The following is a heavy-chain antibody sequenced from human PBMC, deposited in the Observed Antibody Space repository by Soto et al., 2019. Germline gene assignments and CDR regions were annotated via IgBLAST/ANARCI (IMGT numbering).Heavy chain of an antibody. CDR1: GFSLTTSGEA. Sequence: QITLKESGPTLVKPTQTLTLTCTFSGFSLTTSGEAVGWIRQPPGKALEWLALIYWDDDKRSSPSLKSRLTITKDTSKNQVVLTMTNMDPVDTATYYCAHIPGSGQLLYSYYSYMDVWGKGTTVTVSS. CDR2: IYWDDDK. CDR3: AHIPGSGQLLYSYYSYMDV. J-gene: IGHJ6*03. D-gene: IGHD3-10*01. V-gene: IGHV2-5*02.